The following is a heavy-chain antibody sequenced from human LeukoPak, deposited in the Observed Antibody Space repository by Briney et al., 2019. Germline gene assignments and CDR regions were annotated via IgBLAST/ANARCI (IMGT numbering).Heavy chain of an antibody. D-gene: IGHD2-2*01. V-gene: IGHV3-11*01. Sequence: PGGSLRLSCAASGFTFSDYYMSWIRQAPGKGLEWVSYISSSGSTIYYADSVKGRFTISRDNAKNSLYLQMNSLRAEDTAVYYCARDSYCSSTSCYHDAFDIWGQGTMVTVSS. CDR2: ISSSGSTI. CDR1: GFTFSDYY. CDR3: ARDSYCSSTSCYHDAFDI. J-gene: IGHJ3*02.